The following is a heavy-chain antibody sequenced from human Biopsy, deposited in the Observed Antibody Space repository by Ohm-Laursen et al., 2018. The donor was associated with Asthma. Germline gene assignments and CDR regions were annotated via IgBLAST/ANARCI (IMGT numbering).Heavy chain of an antibody. V-gene: IGHV3-30*18. J-gene: IGHJ4*02. CDR1: GFMFRSFG. CDR2: ISYDGNHK. Sequence: SLRLSCTASGFMFRSFGMHWVRQAPGKGLEWVAVISYDGNHKFYEDSVKGRFTISRDNSKNTLYLQMNSLRTEDTAVYYCAKRRGYSGHDNDYWGQGTLVIVSP. D-gene: IGHD5-12*01. CDR3: AKRRGYSGHDNDY.